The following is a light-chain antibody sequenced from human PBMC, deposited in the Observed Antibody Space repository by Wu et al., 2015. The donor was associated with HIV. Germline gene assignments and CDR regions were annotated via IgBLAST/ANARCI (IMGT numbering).Light chain of an antibody. CDR3: QQYGDSTRT. J-gene: IGKJ1*01. CDR1: QSVISDF. CDR2: GAS. Sequence: EIVLTQSPGTLSLSPGERATLSCRASQSVISDFLAWYQQKPGQAPRLLIHGASTRATGIPDRFSGSGSGTAFTLTISRLEPEDFAVYYCQQYGDSTRTFGRGDQGGNQT. V-gene: IGKV3-20*01.